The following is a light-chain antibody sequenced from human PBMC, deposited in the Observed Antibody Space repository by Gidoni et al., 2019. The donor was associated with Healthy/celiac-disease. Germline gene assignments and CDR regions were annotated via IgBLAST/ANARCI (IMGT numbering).Light chain of an antibody. CDR3: QQYNSYHLT. Sequence: DIQMTQSPSTLSASVGDRVTITCRASQSISSWLAWYQQKPGKAPKLLIYKASSLESGVPSRFSGSGSGTEFTFTISSLQPDDFATYYCQQYNSYHLTFGGGTKVEIK. CDR1: QSISSW. CDR2: KAS. V-gene: IGKV1-5*03. J-gene: IGKJ4*01.